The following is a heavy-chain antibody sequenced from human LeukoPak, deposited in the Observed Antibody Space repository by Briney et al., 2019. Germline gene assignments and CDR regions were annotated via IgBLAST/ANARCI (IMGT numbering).Heavy chain of an antibody. CDR2: KYSSGST. V-gene: IGHV4-4*07. Sequence: SETLSPTCTVSGGSISSYYWSWIRQPAGKGLEWIGRKYSSGSTNYNPSLKSRLTMSVDTSKNQFSLKLSSVTAADTAVYYCARDSYRRGAFDLWGQGTMVSVSS. J-gene: IGHJ3*01. CDR3: ARDSYRRGAFDL. D-gene: IGHD1-14*01. CDR1: GGSISSYY.